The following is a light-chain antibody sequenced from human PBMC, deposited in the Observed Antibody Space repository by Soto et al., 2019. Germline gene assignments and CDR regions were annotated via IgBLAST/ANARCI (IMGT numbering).Light chain of an antibody. CDR3: QQRSNGLT. J-gene: IGKJ4*01. Sequence: EIVLTQSPATLSLSPGERAILSCRASQSVSSYLAWYQQRPGQAPRLLIYDASNRATGIPARFSGSGSGTDFTLTISSLEPEDFAIYYCQQRSNGLTFGGGTKVDIK. CDR1: QSVSSY. CDR2: DAS. V-gene: IGKV3-11*01.